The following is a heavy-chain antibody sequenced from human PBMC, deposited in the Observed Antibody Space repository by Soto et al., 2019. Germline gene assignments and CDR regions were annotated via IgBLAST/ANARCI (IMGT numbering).Heavy chain of an antibody. Sequence: GGSLRLSCAASGFTFSTYWMSWVRQAPGKGLEWVASIKTDGSEKYYVDSVRGRFTISRDNAKNSLYLQMNSLRAEDTAVYYCARDVWNYFDYWGQGTLVTVSS. J-gene: IGHJ4*02. D-gene: IGHD3-16*01. CDR1: GFTFSTYW. V-gene: IGHV3-7*01. CDR3: ARDVWNYFDY. CDR2: IKTDGSEK.